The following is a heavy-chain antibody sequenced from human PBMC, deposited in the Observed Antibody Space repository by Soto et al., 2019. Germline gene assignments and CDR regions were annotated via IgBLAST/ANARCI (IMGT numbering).Heavy chain of an antibody. CDR2: INQDGSEK. D-gene: IGHD1-26*01. CDR1: ESTVSRDW. Sequence: EVHLVESGGGLVQTGGSLRLSCAIFESTVSRDWMNWVRQAPGKGLEWVAHINQDGSEKYYVDSVKGRSTISRDNAKKALHLQMNSRKPADTAMYYCSGGVGDAFWGQGTLVTVSS. J-gene: IGHJ4*02. CDR3: SGGVGDAF. V-gene: IGHV3-7*04.